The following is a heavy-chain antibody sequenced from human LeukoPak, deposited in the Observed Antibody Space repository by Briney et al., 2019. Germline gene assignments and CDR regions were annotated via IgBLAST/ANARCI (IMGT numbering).Heavy chain of an antibody. V-gene: IGHV3-74*01. Sequence: GGSLRLSCATSGFTFGRYGMHWVRQSPGKGLVWVSHINHDGTIRNYADSVKGRFTISRDIATLYLQMNSLGAEDRAVYYCARDVFSLGDSWGQGTLVTVSS. CDR3: ARDVFSLGDS. D-gene: IGHD2/OR15-2a*01. CDR1: GFTFGRYG. J-gene: IGHJ4*02. CDR2: INHDGTIR.